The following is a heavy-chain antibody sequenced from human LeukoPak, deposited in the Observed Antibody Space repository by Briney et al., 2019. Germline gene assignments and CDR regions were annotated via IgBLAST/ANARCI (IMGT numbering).Heavy chain of an antibody. J-gene: IGHJ4*02. Sequence: PSETLSLTCTVSGGSINNYYWSWIRQPPGKGLEWIGDIYYSGSTNYSPSLKSRVTISVDTSKNQFSLKLSPVTAADTAVYYCARGGPMHRFDYWGQGTLVTVSS. CDR3: ARGGPMHRFDY. CDR1: GGSINNYY. V-gene: IGHV4-59*12. D-gene: IGHD6-25*01. CDR2: IYYSGST.